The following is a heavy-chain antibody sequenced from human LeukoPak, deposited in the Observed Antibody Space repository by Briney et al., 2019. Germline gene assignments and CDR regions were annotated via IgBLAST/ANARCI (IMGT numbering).Heavy chain of an antibody. V-gene: IGHV3-30*03. CDR3: NFGSSGAFDI. D-gene: IGHD3-10*01. CDR2: ISYDGSNK. CDR1: GFTFSSYG. J-gene: IGHJ3*02. Sequence: GGSLRLSCAASGFTFSSYGMHWVRQAPGKGLEWVAVISYDGSNKYYADSVKGRFTISRDNAKNSLYLQMNSLRAEDTAVYYCNFGSSGAFDIWGQGTMVTVSS.